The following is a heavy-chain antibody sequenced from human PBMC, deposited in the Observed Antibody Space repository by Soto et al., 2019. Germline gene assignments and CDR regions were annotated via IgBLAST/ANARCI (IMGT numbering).Heavy chain of an antibody. D-gene: IGHD3-16*01. J-gene: IGHJ4*02. CDR3: ATRALGFSYYFDY. CDR1: GFTFSSYA. V-gene: IGHV3-23*01. Sequence: GGSLRLSCAASGFTFSSYAMSWVRQAPGKGLEWVSAISGSGDSIYYADSVKGRFTISRDNSQNTLYLQMNSLRAEDTAVYYCATRALGFSYYFDYWGQGTLVTVSS. CDR2: ISGSGDSI.